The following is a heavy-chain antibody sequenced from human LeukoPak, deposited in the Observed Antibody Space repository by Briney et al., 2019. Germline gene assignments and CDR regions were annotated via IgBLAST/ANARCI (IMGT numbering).Heavy chain of an antibody. CDR2: ISGSGAST. CDR1: GFTFSSYA. CDR3: ARSSVVPAAIRYYYYYMDV. Sequence: GGSLRLSCAASGFTFSSYAMNWVRQAPGKGLEWVSGISGSGASTYYADSVKGRFTISRDNSKNTLYVQMNSLRADDTAVYYCARSSVVPAAIRYYYYYMDVWGKGTTVTVSS. V-gene: IGHV3-23*01. J-gene: IGHJ6*03. D-gene: IGHD2-2*01.